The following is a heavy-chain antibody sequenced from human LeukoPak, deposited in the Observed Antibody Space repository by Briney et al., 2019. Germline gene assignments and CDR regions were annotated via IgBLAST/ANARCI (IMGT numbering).Heavy chain of an antibody. J-gene: IGHJ4*02. CDR3: ARDRYSILI. Sequence: GGSLRLSCAASGFTVSTNYMSWVRQAPGKGLEWVSSISSSSSYIYYADSVKGRFTISRDNAKNSLYLQMNSLRAEDTAVYYCARDRYSILIWGQGTLVTVSS. CDR1: GFTVSTNY. CDR2: ISSSSSYI. D-gene: IGHD1-1*01. V-gene: IGHV3-21*01.